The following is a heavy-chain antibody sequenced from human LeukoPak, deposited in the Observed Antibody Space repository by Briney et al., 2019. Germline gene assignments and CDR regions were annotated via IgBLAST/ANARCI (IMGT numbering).Heavy chain of an antibody. CDR1: GFTFSDYY. Sequence: GGSLRLSCAASGFTFSDYYMSWIRQAPGKGLGWVSYISSSGSTIYYADSVKGRFTISRDNAKNSLYLQMSSLRAEDTAVYYCARPPGSSGYYYPFDYWGQGTLVTVSS. V-gene: IGHV3-11*04. CDR2: ISSSGSTI. J-gene: IGHJ4*02. CDR3: ARPPGSSGYYYPFDY. D-gene: IGHD3-22*01.